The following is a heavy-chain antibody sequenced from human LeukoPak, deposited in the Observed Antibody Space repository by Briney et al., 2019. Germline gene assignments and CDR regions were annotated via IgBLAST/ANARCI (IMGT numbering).Heavy chain of an antibody. D-gene: IGHD2-21*02. CDR3: ARVSGDSKFRPCDY. CDR2: VSYDGSNK. V-gene: IGHV3-30*03. J-gene: IGHJ4*02. CDR1: GFTFNIYG. Sequence: PGRSLRLSCAASGFTFNIYGMHWVRQAPGKGLEWVAVVSYDGSNKFYSDSVKGRFTISRDNSNNTLYLQMNSLTAEDTAVYYCARVSGDSKFRPCDYWGQGTLVTVSS.